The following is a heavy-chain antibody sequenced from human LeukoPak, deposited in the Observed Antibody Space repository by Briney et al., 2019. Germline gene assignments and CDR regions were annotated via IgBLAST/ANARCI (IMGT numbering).Heavy chain of an antibody. Sequence: GGSLRLSCAASGFTFSSYGMHWVRQAPGKGLEWVAFIRYDGGNKYYADSVKGRFTISRDNSKNTLYLQMNSLRAEDTAVYYCARIKLPSRNYYYMDVWGKGTTVTVSS. CDR1: GFTFSSYG. J-gene: IGHJ6*03. V-gene: IGHV3-30*02. CDR3: ARIKLPSRNYYYMDV. CDR2: IRYDGGNK. D-gene: IGHD1-7*01.